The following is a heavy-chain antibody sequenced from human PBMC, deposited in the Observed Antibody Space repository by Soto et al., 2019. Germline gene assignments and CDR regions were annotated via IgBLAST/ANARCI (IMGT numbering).Heavy chain of an antibody. J-gene: IGHJ4*02. CDR3: ARDVHDFWSGYYSDY. CDR1: GFTFSSYS. Sequence: EVQLVESGGGLVQPGGSLRLSCAASGFTFSSYSMNWVRQAPGKGLEWVSYISSSSSTIYYADSVKGRFTISRDNAKNSLYLQMNSLRAEDTAVYYCARDVHDFWSGYYSDYWGQGTLVTVSS. V-gene: IGHV3-48*01. D-gene: IGHD3-3*01. CDR2: ISSSSSTI.